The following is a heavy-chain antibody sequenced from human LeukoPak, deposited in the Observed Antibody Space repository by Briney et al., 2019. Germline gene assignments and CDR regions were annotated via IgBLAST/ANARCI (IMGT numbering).Heavy chain of an antibody. D-gene: IGHD2-15*01. CDR2: IYYSGST. V-gene: IGHV4-59*01. CDR1: GGSISSYY. CDR3: ARTGDVVAVGPDAFDI. J-gene: IGHJ3*02. Sequence: SETLSLTCTVSGGSISSYYWSWIRQPPGKGLEWIGYIYYSGSTNYNPSLKSRVTISVDTSKNQFSLKLSSVTAADTAVYYCARTGDVVAVGPDAFDIWGQGTMVTVSS.